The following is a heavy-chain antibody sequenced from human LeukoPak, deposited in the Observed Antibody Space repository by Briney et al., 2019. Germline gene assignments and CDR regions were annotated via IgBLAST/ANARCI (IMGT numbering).Heavy chain of an antibody. CDR3: ARSGASGGRRIDY. Sequence: ASVKVSCKASGYTFTSYGISWVRQAPGQGLEWMGIINPSRGSTSYAQKFQGRVTMTRDTSTSTVYMELSSLRSEDTAVYYCARSGASGGRRIDYWGQGTLVTVSS. J-gene: IGHJ4*02. D-gene: IGHD1-26*01. V-gene: IGHV1-46*01. CDR2: INPSRGST. CDR1: GYTFTSYG.